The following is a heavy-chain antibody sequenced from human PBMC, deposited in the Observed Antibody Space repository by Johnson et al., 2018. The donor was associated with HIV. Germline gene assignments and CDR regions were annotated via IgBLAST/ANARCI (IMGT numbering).Heavy chain of an antibody. V-gene: IGHV3-30*02. J-gene: IGHJ3*02. CDR3: AKVYGFDYGDYYDAFDI. CDR1: GFTFSSYG. CDR2: IRYDGSDK. Sequence: QVQLVESGGGVVQPGGSLRLSCAASGFTFSSYGMHWVRQAPGKGLEWVTFIRYDGSDKYEADSVKGRCTISRDNSRNTLYLQMHSLRAEDTAVYYCAKVYGFDYGDYYDAFDIWGQGTMVTVSS. D-gene: IGHD4-17*01.